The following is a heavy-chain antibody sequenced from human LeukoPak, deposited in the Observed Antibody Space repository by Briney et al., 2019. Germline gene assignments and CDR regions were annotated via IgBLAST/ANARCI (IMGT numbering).Heavy chain of an antibody. D-gene: IGHD2-2*01. CDR2: IWYDGSNK. CDR3: ARGPLHCSSTSCRGDYFDY. J-gene: IGHJ4*02. Sequence: GGSLRLSCAASGFTFSSYGMHWVRQAPGKGLEWVAVIWYDGSNKCYADSVKGRFTISRDNSKNTLYLQMNSLRAEDTAVYYCARGPLHCSSTSCRGDYFDYWGQGTLVTVSS. V-gene: IGHV3-33*01. CDR1: GFTFSSYG.